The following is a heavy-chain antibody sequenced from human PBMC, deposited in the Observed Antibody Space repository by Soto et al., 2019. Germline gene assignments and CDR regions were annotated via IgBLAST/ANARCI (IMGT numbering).Heavy chain of an antibody. CDR2: IWYDGSNK. CDR1: GFTFSTYV. Sequence: GSLRLSCAASGFTFSTYVMHWVRQAPGKGLEWVAVIWYDGSNKYYADSVKGRFTISRDNSKNTLYLQMNSLRAEDTAVYYCASLSDAFDIWGQGTMVTVSS. J-gene: IGHJ3*02. V-gene: IGHV3-33*01. CDR3: ASLSDAFDI.